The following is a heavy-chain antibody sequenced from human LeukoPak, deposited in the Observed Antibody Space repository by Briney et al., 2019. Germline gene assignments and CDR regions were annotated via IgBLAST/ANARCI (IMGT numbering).Heavy chain of an antibody. V-gene: IGHV3-9*01. CDR1: GFTFDDYA. D-gene: IGHD6-13*01. J-gene: IGHJ3*02. CDR2: ISWNSGSI. CDR3: AKDKEQLVLLDAFDI. Sequence: GGSLRLSCAASGFTFDDYAMHWVRQAPGKGLEWVSGISWNSGSIGYADSVKGRFTISRDNAKNSLYLQMNSLRAEGTALYYCAKDKEQLVLLDAFDIWGQGTMVTVSS.